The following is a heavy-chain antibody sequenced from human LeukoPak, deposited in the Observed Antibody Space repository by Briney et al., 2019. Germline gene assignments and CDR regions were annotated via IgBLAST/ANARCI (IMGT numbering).Heavy chain of an antibody. CDR1: GFTFSIYA. Sequence: GGSLRLSCTASGFTFSIYAMSWVRQAPGRGLEWVSAITSSGDTTFYADSVRGRFTISRDNSKNTLYLQMSSLRAEDTAVFYCAKDRPNYFGSNGHYYRRNGDSWSQGTLVTVSS. V-gene: IGHV3-23*01. D-gene: IGHD3-10*01. CDR2: ITSSGDTT. CDR3: AKDRPNYFGSNGHYYRRNGDS. J-gene: IGHJ5*01.